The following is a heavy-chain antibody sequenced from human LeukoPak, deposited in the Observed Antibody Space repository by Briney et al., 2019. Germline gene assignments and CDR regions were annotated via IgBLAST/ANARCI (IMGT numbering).Heavy chain of an antibody. V-gene: IGHV3-30*18. Sequence: TGGSLRLSCAASGFTFSSYGMHWVRQAPGKGLEWMAVISYDGSNKYYADSVKGRFTISRDNSKNTLYLQMSSLRAEDTAVYYCAKDQYGSGSYYKGPFDYWGQGTLVTVSS. CDR2: ISYDGSNK. CDR3: AKDQYGSGSYYKGPFDY. J-gene: IGHJ4*02. D-gene: IGHD3-10*01. CDR1: GFTFSSYG.